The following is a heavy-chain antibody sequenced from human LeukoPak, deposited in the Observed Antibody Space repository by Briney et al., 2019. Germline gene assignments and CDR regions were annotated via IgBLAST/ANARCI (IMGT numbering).Heavy chain of an antibody. V-gene: IGHV3-23*01. J-gene: IGHJ4*02. CDR3: ARGDYYDSSGYFKLDY. CDR2: VFGSGSSA. CDR1: GFTFNNYA. D-gene: IGHD3-22*01. Sequence: GSLRLSCVASGFTFNNYAMYWVRQAPGKGLEWISGVFGSGSSAHYADSVKGRFTISRDNSKNTVYLDMNSLRAEDTAVYYCARGDYYDSSGYFKLDYWGQGTLVTVSS.